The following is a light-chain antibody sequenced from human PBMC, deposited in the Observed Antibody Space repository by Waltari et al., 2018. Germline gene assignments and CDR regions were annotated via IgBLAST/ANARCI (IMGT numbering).Light chain of an antibody. CDR3: QQYSSYPPT. J-gene: IGKJ2*01. CDR1: QSVDAW. CDR2: KAS. Sequence: DLQMTQSPSTLSASVGDRVTITCRASQSVDAWLAWYQQKPGKAPKFLIYKASNLESGVPSRFSGSGSGTEFSLTITSLQPDDFGTYYCQQYSSYPPTFGQGSKLEI. V-gene: IGKV1-5*03.